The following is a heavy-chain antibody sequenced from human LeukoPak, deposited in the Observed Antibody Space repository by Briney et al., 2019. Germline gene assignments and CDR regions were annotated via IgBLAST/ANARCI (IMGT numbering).Heavy chain of an antibody. J-gene: IGHJ4*02. V-gene: IGHV3-48*01. Sequence: PGGSLRLSCAASGFTFSRFGMNWVRQAPGKGLECVSYISSTGGTIYYADSVKGRFTISRDNAKDSLSLQMNSLRVEDTAVYYCAPNDSGDFGILAYWGQGTLVTVSS. CDR1: GFTFSRFG. CDR3: APNDSGDFGILAY. D-gene: IGHD4-17*01. CDR2: ISSTGGTI.